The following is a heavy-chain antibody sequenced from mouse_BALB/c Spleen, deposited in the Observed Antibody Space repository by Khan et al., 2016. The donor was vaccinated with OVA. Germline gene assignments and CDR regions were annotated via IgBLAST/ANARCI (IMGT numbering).Heavy chain of an antibody. D-gene: IGHD1-2*01. Sequence: QVQLQQSGAELARPGASVKLSCKASGYTFTDYSINWVKQRTGQGLEWIGEISPGSGDTYYNERFKGKATLTADKSSSTAYMQLSSLTSEASAVSFCARRDYFGYTVAYWGQGTLVTVPA. J-gene: IGHJ3*01. CDR2: ISPGSGDT. V-gene: IGHV1-77*01. CDR3: ARRDYFGYTVAY. CDR1: GYTFTDYS.